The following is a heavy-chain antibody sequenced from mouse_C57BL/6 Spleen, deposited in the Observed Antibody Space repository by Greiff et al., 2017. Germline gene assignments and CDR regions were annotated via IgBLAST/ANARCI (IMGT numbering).Heavy chain of an antibody. CDR1: GYAFSSSW. CDR2: IYPGDGDT. J-gene: IGHJ2*01. D-gene: IGHD1-1*01. Sequence: QVHVKQSGPELVKPGASVKISCKASGYAFSSSWMNWVKQRPGKGLEWIGRIYPGDGDTNYNGKFKGKATLTADKSSSTAYMQLSSLTSEDSAVYFCARWTTVADFDYWGQGTTLTVSS. V-gene: IGHV1-82*01. CDR3: ARWTTVADFDY.